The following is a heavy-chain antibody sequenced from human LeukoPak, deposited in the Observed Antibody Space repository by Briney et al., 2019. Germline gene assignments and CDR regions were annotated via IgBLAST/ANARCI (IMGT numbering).Heavy chain of an antibody. Sequence: SETLSLTCAVYGGSFSGYYSRWIRQPPGKGLEWIGEVNHSGSTNYNPSLKSRVTISVDTSKNQFSLKLSSVTAADTAVYYCAVSLNPQFAYYYGMDVWGQGATVTVSS. J-gene: IGHJ6*02. CDR2: VNHSGST. V-gene: IGHV4-34*01. CDR3: AVSLNPQFAYYYGMDV. D-gene: IGHD3-10*01. CDR1: GGSFSGYY.